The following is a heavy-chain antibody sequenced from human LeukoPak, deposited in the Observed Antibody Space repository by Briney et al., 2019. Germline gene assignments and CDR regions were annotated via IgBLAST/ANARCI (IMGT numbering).Heavy chain of an antibody. Sequence: SETLSLTCTVSGGSVSSGSYYWSWIRQPPGKGLEWIGYIYYSGSTNYNPSLKSRVTISVYTSKNQFSLKLSSVTAADTAVYYCATGTYYYGSGTYYTGGYWFDPWGQGTLVTVSS. CDR3: ATGTYYYGSGTYYTGGYWFDP. V-gene: IGHV4-61*01. D-gene: IGHD3-10*01. CDR2: IYYSGST. CDR1: GGSVSSGSYY. J-gene: IGHJ5*02.